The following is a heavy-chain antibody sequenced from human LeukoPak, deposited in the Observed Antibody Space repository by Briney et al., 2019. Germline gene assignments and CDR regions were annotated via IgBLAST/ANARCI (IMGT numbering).Heavy chain of an antibody. Sequence: ASVKVSCKASGYTFISYGITWVRQAPGQGLEWMGWTSTYNGNTVYVQKLQGRVTMTTDTSTSTVYMELRSLRSDDTAVYYCASDIVATTAREYFQHWGQGTLVTVSS. V-gene: IGHV1-18*01. CDR3: ASDIVATTAREYFQH. CDR1: GYTFISYG. CDR2: TSTYNGNT. D-gene: IGHD5-12*01. J-gene: IGHJ1*01.